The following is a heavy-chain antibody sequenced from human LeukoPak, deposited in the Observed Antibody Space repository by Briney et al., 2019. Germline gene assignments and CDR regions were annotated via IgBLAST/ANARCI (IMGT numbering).Heavy chain of an antibody. V-gene: IGHV3-33*01. CDR1: GFTFSSYG. D-gene: IGHD3-16*01. Sequence: GRSLRLSCAASGFTFSSYGMHWVRQAPGKGLEWVAVIWYDGSNKYYADSVKGRFTISRDNSKNTLYLQMNSLRAEDPAVYYCARGGTDHDAFDIWGQGTMVTVSS. CDR3: ARGGTDHDAFDI. CDR2: IWYDGSNK. J-gene: IGHJ3*02.